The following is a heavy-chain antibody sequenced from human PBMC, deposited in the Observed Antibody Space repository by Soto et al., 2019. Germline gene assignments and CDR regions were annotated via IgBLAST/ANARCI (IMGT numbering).Heavy chain of an antibody. V-gene: IGHV4-59*01. CDR3: ARRHGPFDF. CDR1: GGSISSYY. CDR2: IYYSGST. Sequence: QVQLQESGPGLVKPSETLSLTCTVSGGSISSYYWSCIRQPPGKVLEWIGYIYYSGSTSYNPSLKSRVTISVDTSKNQFALKLSSVTAADTAVYYCARRHGPFDFWGQGTLVTVSS. J-gene: IGHJ4*02.